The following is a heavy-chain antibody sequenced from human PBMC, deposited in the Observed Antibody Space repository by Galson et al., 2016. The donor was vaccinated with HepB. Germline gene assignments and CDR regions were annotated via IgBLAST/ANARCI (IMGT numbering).Heavy chain of an antibody. Sequence: CAISGDRVSSYSVGWNWIRQSPSRGLEWLGRTYYKSKFYTDYAQSVKSRIIISPDTSKNHVSLHLKTVTPEDTALYYCARGPTDWGPIDYWGPGTPVTVSS. D-gene: IGHD7-27*01. CDR1: GDRVSSYSVG. CDR3: ARGPTDWGPIDY. V-gene: IGHV6-1*01. J-gene: IGHJ4*02. CDR2: TYYKSKFYT.